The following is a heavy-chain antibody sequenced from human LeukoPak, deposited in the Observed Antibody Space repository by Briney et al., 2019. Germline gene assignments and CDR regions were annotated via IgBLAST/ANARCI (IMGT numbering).Heavy chain of an antibody. D-gene: IGHD3-22*01. CDR1: GFTFSNYP. Sequence: GGSLRLSCAASGFTFSNYPMHWVRQAPGKGLEYVSTISSNGGSTYYADSVKGRFTISRDNSKNTLYLQMGSLRAEDMAVYYCARVGYYYDGSGYPLAFDFWGQGTLVTVSS. CDR2: ISSNGGST. V-gene: IGHV3-64*02. J-gene: IGHJ4*02. CDR3: ARVGYYYDGSGYPLAFDF.